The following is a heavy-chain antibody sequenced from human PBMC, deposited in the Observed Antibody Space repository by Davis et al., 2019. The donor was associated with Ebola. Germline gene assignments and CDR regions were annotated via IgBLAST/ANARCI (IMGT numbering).Heavy chain of an antibody. CDR1: GGSFSGYY. CDR3: ARKGYYYGSGSYRY. CDR2: VDHSGNT. D-gene: IGHD3-10*01. Sequence: MPSETLSLTCAVYGGSFSGYYWSWIRQPLGKGLEWIGEVDHSGNTNYNPSFKSRVIVSEDASKNQFSLKLSSVTAADTAVYYCARKGYYYGSGSYRYWGQGTLVTVSS. J-gene: IGHJ4*02. V-gene: IGHV4-34*01.